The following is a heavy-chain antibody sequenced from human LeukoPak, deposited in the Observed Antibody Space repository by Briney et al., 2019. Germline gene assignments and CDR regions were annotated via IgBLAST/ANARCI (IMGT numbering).Heavy chain of an antibody. V-gene: IGHV1-18*01. CDR3: ARGGYYDFWSGSDRAVDY. J-gene: IGHJ4*02. D-gene: IGHD3-3*01. CDR2: ISAYNGNT. Sequence: GASVKVSCKASGYTFTSYGISWVRQAPGQGLEWMGWISAYNGNTNYAQKLQGRVTMTTDTSTSTAYVELRSPRSDDTAVYYCARGGYYDFWSGSDRAVDYWGQGTLVTVSS. CDR1: GYTFTSYG.